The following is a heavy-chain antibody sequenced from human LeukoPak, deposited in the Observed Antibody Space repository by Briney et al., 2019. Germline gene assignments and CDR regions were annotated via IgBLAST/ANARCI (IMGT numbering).Heavy chain of an antibody. CDR1: GYTFTGYN. CDR3: ARDTVGHCTSSICYVFDF. V-gene: IGHV1-2*02. D-gene: IGHD2-2*01. J-gene: IGHJ4*02. CDR2: INPNSGAT. Sequence: ASVTVSCKASGYTFTGYNIHWVRQAPGQGLEWMGWINPNSGATNYAQNFQARVTITRDTAISTAYLELSSLRSDDPALYYCARDTVGHCTSSICYVFDFWGQGTLVTVSS.